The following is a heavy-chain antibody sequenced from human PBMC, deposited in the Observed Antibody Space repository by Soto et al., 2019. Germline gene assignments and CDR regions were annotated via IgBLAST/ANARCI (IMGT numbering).Heavy chain of an antibody. J-gene: IGHJ6*02. CDR1: GFSFDDYA. Sequence: EVQVVESGGGLVQPGRSLRLSCAASGFSFDDYAMHWVRQAPGKGLEWVSGISWNSGTIGYADSVKGRFTISRDNAKNSLYLQMNSLRAADTALYYCAKITGGTANGMGVWGQGTTVTVSS. D-gene: IGHD2-21*02. V-gene: IGHV3-9*01. CDR2: ISWNSGTI. CDR3: AKITGGTANGMGV.